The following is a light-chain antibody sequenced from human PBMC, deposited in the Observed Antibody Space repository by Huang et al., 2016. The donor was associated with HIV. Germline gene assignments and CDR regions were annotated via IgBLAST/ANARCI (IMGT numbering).Light chain of an antibody. CDR1: QSVKSGY. CDR2: GAS. Sequence: EIVLTQSPGTLSLSPGERTTLSCRASQSVKSGYLAWYQQKPGQAPRLLIYGASTRATGIPGRFSGSGSGTDFTLTISRLQPEDFAVYYCQQYGSSPATFGQGTKVEVK. CDR3: QQYGSSPAT. J-gene: IGKJ1*01. V-gene: IGKV3-20*01.